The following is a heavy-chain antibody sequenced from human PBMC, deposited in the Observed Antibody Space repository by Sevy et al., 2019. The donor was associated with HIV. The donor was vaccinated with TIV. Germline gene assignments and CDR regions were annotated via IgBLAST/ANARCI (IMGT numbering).Heavy chain of an antibody. D-gene: IGHD1-1*01. J-gene: IGHJ4*02. CDR3: ARHMTTTGTRGFDY. Sequence: SETLSLTCSLSGDSINNNRWWSWVRQPPGQGLEWIGEIFRTGKANYNASLGSRVTISVDPSNNQIYLRLTSVTAADTALYYCARHMTTTGTRGFDYWGQGALVTVSS. V-gene: IGHV4-4*02. CDR2: IFRTGKA. CDR1: GDSINNNRW.